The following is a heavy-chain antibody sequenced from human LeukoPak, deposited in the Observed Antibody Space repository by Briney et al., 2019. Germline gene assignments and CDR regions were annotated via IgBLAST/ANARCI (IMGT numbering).Heavy chain of an antibody. D-gene: IGHD2-2*01. V-gene: IGHV3-30*18. J-gene: IGHJ6*02. CDR2: ISYDGSNK. CDR1: GFTFSSYG. Sequence: SGGSLRLSCAASGFTFSSYGMHWVRQAPGKGLEWVAVISYDGSNKYYADSVKGRFTISRDNSKNKLYLQMNSLRAEDTAVYYCAKDLVVVVPAANRAGGYYYGMDVWGQGTTVTVSS. CDR3: AKDLVVVVPAANRAGGYYYGMDV.